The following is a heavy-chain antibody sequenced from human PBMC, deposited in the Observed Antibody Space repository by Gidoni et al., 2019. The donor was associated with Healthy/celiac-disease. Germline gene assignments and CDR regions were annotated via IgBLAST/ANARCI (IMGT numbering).Heavy chain of an antibody. J-gene: IGHJ4*02. CDR3: ARVGEYSSVMGIDY. D-gene: IGHD6-19*01. Sequence: QVQLVQSASELKTTGASMKVSCKASGYTFTNYAMNWVRQAPGQGLEWMGWINTNTWNPTYAQGFTGRFVFSLDTSVSTAYLQISSLKAEDTAVYYCARVGEYSSVMGIDYWGQGTLVTVSS. CDR1: GYTFTNYA. V-gene: IGHV7-4-1*02. CDR2: INTNTWNP.